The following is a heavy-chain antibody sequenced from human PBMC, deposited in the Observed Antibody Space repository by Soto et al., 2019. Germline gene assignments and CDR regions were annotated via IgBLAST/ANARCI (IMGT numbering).Heavy chain of an antibody. CDR2: LYSGGNT. CDR3: ATLAPVLWLAFDH. CDR1: GFTVRSNY. V-gene: IGHV3-66*01. D-gene: IGHD3-9*01. J-gene: IGHJ4*02. Sequence: EVQLVESGGGLVQPGGSLRLSCAASGFTVRSNYMSWVRQAPGKGLEWVSSLYSGGNTYYTDSVKGRFTISRDESKNTLLLHMNSLRADDTAVYYCATLAPVLWLAFDHWGQGTLVTVSS.